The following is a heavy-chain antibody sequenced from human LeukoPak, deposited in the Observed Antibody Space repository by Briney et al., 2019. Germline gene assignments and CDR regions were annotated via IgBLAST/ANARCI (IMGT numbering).Heavy chain of an antibody. Sequence: GGSLRLSCAVSGFTFSGSAMHWVRQASGKGLEWVGRIRSKANSYATAYAASVKGRFTISRDDSKNTAYLQMNSLKTEDTAVYYCTVDYYDSSGYYWEIDYWGQGTLVTVSS. V-gene: IGHV3-73*01. J-gene: IGHJ4*02. CDR3: TVDYYDSSGYYWEIDY. CDR1: GFTFSGSA. D-gene: IGHD3-22*01. CDR2: IRSKANSYAT.